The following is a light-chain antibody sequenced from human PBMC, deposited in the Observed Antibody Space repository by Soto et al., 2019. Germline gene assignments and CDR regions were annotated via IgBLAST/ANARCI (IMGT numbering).Light chain of an antibody. CDR2: DAS. V-gene: IGKV1-5*01. CDR3: QHDDSYRR. J-gene: IGKJ1*01. Sequence: DIQMTQSPSTLSAFVGDRVTITRRASQTINRWLAWYQQKPGTAPKHLIFDASTLDSRVPSRFSASRPAPEFTLPISILQPVDAATHDSQHDDSYRRFGEGTKV. CDR1: QTINRW.